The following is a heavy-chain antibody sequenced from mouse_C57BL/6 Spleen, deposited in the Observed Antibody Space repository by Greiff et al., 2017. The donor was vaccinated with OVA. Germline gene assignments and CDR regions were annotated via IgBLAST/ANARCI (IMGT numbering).Heavy chain of an antibody. CDR3: ASSPGFAY. V-gene: IGHV1-9*01. J-gene: IGHJ3*01. Sequence: VKLVESGAELMKPGASVKLSCKATGYTFTGYWIEWVKQRPGHGLEWIGEILPGSGSTNCNEKFKGKATFTADTSSNTAYMQLSSLTTEDSAIYYCASSPGFAYWGQGTLVTVSA. CDR2: ILPGSGST. CDR1: GYTFTGYW.